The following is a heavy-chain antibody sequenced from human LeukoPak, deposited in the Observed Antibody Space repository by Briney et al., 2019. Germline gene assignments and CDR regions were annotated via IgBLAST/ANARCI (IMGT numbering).Heavy chain of an antibody. CDR1: GFSFSNYG. CDR3: ARGYYDILTGYYYSGMDV. CDR2: ISGSGGST. Sequence: GGSLRLSCTASGFSFSNYGMHWVRQAPGKGLEWVAAISGSGGSTYYADSVKGRFTISRDNSKNTLYLQMNSLRAEDTAVYYCARGYYDILTGYYYSGMDVWGQGTTVTVSS. V-gene: IGHV3-23*01. J-gene: IGHJ6*02. D-gene: IGHD3-9*01.